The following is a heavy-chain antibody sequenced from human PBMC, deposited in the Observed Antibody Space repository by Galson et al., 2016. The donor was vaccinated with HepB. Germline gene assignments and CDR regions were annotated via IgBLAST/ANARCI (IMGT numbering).Heavy chain of an antibody. CDR2: IRGDGIVS. Sequence: SLRLSCAASGFTFNAHWMNWVRQAPGKGLEWVANIRGDGIVSYYAESVRGRFTISRDNAKNSLYLQMNGLRVDETDVYYGSREMTGSYFDWGQGTLVTVSS. CDR3: SREMTGSYFD. V-gene: IGHV3-7*01. J-gene: IGHJ4*02. CDR1: GFTFNAHW. D-gene: IGHD3-10*01.